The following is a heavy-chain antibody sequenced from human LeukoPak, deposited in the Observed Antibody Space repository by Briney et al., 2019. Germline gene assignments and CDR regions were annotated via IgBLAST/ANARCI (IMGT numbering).Heavy chain of an antibody. CDR2: INPNSGGT. J-gene: IGHJ4*02. CDR3: ARGRTGRLTW. Sequence: ASVKVSCEASGYTFTGYYMHWVRQAPGQGLEWMGWINPNSGGTNYAQKFQGRVTMTRDTSISTAYMELSRLRSDDTAVYFSARGRTGRLTWWGQGTLVTVSS. CDR1: GYTFTGYY. D-gene: IGHD7-27*01. V-gene: IGHV1-2*02.